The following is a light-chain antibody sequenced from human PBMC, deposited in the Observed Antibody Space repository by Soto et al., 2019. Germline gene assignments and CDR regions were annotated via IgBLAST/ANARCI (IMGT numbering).Light chain of an antibody. CDR1: SSDVGDNNY. V-gene: IGLV2-14*01. J-gene: IGLJ3*02. Sequence: QSVLTQPASVSGSPGQSIAISCTGTSSDVGDNNYVSWYQQHPGKAPKLMICEVSNRPSGVSDRFSGSKSGNTASLTISGLQAEDEADYYCSSYTSNSTRVFGGGTKLTV. CDR2: EVS. CDR3: SSYTSNSTRV.